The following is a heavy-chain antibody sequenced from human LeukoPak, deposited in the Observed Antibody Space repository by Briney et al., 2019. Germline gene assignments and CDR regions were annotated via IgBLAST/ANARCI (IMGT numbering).Heavy chain of an antibody. J-gene: IGHJ4*02. Sequence: GGSLRLSCAASGFTFSSYTMSWVRQAPGKGLGWVSAIGGSGDSTYYADSVKGRFTISRDNSKNTLFLQMNSLRAEDTAVYYCARGVIAAAGFFDFWGQGALVTVSS. CDR2: IGGSGDST. CDR1: GFTFSSYT. D-gene: IGHD6-13*01. V-gene: IGHV3-23*01. CDR3: ARGVIAAAGFFDF.